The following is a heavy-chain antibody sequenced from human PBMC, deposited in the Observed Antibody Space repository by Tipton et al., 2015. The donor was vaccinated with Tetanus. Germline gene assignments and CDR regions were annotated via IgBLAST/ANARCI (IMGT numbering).Heavy chain of an antibody. D-gene: IGHD3-22*01. CDR3: ARDRGDYIYYGMDV. CDR2: IDPNSGGT. J-gene: IGHJ6*02. Sequence: VQSGAELKKPGASVKVSCTASGYTFTGYYMYWVRQAPGQGLEWVGWIDPNSGGTIYAQNFQGRVTMTRDTSISTVYMELSRLRSDDTAVYYCARDRGDYIYYGMDVWGPGTTVTVSS. CDR1: GYTFTGYY. V-gene: IGHV1-2*02.